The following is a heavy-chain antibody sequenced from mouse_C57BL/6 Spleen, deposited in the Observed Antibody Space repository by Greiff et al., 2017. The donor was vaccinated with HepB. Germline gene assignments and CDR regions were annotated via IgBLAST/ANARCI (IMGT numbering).Heavy chain of an antibody. J-gene: IGHJ2*01. D-gene: IGHD1-1*01. CDR1: GYTFTSYW. V-gene: IGHV1-55*01. CDR2: IYPGSGST. Sequence: QVQLQQPGAELVKPGASVKMSCKASGYTFTSYWITWVKQRPGQGLEWIGDIYPGSGSTNYNEKFKSKATMTVNTSSSTAYMQLSSLTSENAAVYYCAGTSTYYGSRYVGYWGQGTTLTVSS. CDR3: AGTSTYYGSRYVGY.